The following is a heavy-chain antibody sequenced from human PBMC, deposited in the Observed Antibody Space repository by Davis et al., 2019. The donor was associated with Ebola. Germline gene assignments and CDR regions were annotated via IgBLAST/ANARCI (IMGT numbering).Heavy chain of an antibody. CDR2: MNPNSGNT. CDR3: ARDRAHSSSWYHNWFDP. Sequence: ASVKVSCKASGYTFTSYDINWVRQATGQGLEWMGWMNPNSGNTGYAQKFQGRVTMTRDTSTSTAYMELRSLRSDDTAVYYCARDRAHSSSWYHNWFDPWGQGTLVTVSS. CDR1: GYTFTSYD. D-gene: IGHD6-13*01. J-gene: IGHJ5*02. V-gene: IGHV1-8*01.